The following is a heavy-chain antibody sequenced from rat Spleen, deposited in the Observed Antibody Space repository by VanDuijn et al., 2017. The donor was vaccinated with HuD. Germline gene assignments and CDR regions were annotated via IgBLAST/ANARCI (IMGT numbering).Heavy chain of an antibody. J-gene: IGHJ2*01. CDR3: TAISD. Sequence: EVQLVESGGGLVQPGRSLKLSCAASGFTFSNYYMAWVRQAPTKGLEWVASISYDGTATYYRDSVKGRFTLSRDNAKSTLYLQMGSLRSEDTATYYCTAISDWGQGVMVTVSS. CDR2: ISYDGTAT. V-gene: IGHV5-20*01. CDR1: GFTFSNYY.